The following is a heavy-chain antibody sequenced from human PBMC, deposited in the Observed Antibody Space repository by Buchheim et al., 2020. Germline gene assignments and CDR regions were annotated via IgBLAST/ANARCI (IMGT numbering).Heavy chain of an antibody. D-gene: IGHD3-22*01. V-gene: IGHV3-48*01. Sequence: EVQLVESGGGLVQPGGSLRLSCAASGFTFSSYSMNWVRQAPGKGLEWVSYISSSSSTIYYADSVKGRFTISRDNSKNTLYLQMNSLRAEDTAVYYCAKGPQYYYDSSGYYPGEWWGQGTL. CDR1: GFTFSSYS. J-gene: IGHJ4*02. CDR2: ISSSSSTI. CDR3: AKGPQYYYDSSGYYPGEW.